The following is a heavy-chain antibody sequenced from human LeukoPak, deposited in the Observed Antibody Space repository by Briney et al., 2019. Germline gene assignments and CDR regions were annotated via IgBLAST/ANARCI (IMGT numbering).Heavy chain of an antibody. CDR3: ARSPTQYYDSSGYYYPHFDY. J-gene: IGHJ4*02. CDR2: IYYSGST. D-gene: IGHD3-22*01. CDR1: GGSISSGGYY. Sequence: SETLSLTCTVSGGSISSGGYYWSWIRQPPGKGLEWIGYIYYSGSTNYNPSLKSRVTISVDTSKNQFSLKLSSVTAADTAVYYCARSPTQYYDSSGYYYPHFDYWGQGTLVAVSS. V-gene: IGHV4-61*08.